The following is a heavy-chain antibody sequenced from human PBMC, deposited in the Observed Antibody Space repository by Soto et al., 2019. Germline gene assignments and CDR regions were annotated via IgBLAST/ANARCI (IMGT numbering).Heavy chain of an antibody. V-gene: IGHV4-30-4*01. CDR1: GGSISSGDYY. CDR3: ARGGRIVLVPAADNIWFDP. D-gene: IGHD2-2*01. CDR2: IYYSGST. J-gene: IGHJ5*02. Sequence: CTVSGGSISSGDYYWSWIRQPPGKGLEWIGYIYYSGSTYYNPSLKSRVTISVDTSKNQFSLKLSSVTAADTAVYYCARGGRIVLVPAADNIWFDPWGQVTLVTV.